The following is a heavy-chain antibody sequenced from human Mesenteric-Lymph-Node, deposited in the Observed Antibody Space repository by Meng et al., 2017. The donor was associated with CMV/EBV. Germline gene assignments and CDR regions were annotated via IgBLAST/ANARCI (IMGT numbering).Heavy chain of an antibody. CDR3: ARPSSEKYCSSTSCLIDY. CDR1: GFTFSNYA. Sequence: GGSLRLSCAASGFTFSNYALHWVRQAPGKGLEWVAIISYDGSTKYYADSVKGRFTISRDNSKNTLYLQMNSLRAEDTAVYYCARPSSEKYCSSTSCLIDYWGQGTLVTVSS. D-gene: IGHD2-2*01. J-gene: IGHJ4*02. CDR2: ISYDGSTK. V-gene: IGHV3-30*04.